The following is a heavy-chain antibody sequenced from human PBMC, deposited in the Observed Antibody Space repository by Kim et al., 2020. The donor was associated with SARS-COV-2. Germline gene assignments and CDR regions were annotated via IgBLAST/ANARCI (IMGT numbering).Heavy chain of an antibody. Sequence: GGSLRLSCAASGFTFSSYAMHWVRQAPGKGLEWVAVISYDGSNKYYADSVKGRFTISRDNSKNTLYLQMHSLRAEDTAVYYCARARGGSYRDAFDIWGQGTMVTVSS. V-gene: IGHV3-30-3*01. D-gene: IGHD1-26*01. CDR1: GFTFSSYA. J-gene: IGHJ3*02. CDR2: ISYDGSNK. CDR3: ARARGGSYRDAFDI.